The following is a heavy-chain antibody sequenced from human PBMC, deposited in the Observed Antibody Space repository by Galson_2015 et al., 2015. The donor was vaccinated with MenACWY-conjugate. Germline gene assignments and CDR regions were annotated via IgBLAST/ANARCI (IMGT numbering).Heavy chain of an antibody. V-gene: IGHV3-7*03. CDR1: GFTFDNYW. D-gene: IGHD2-2*01. Sequence: SLRLSCAASGFTFDNYWMSWVRQGPGKGLEWVANIKQDGSEKSYVDSVRGRFTISRDNAKGSLFLQMNSLRAEVTAVYYCARDLGFYCSNNDCYSDYWGQGTVGTVSS. CDR3: ARDLGFYCSNNDCYSDY. J-gene: IGHJ4*02. CDR2: IKQDGSEK.